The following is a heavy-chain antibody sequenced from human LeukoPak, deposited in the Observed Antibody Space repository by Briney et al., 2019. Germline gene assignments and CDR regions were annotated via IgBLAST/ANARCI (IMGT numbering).Heavy chain of an antibody. D-gene: IGHD3-10*01. CDR2: ISGDGSST. V-gene: IGHV3-43*02. CDR1: GFTFDDYA. J-gene: IGHJ4*02. Sequence: GGSLRLSCAASGFTFDDYAMHWVHQAPGKGLEWVSLISGDGSSTYYADSVKGRFTISRDNSKDSLYLQMSSLRSEDTALYYCAKGSGSGSYYKALGYWGQGTLVTVSS. CDR3: AKGSGSGSYYKALGY.